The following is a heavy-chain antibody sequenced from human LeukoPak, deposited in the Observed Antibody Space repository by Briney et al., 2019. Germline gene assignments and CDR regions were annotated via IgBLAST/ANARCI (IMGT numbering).Heavy chain of an antibody. CDR1: GFTFSSYA. CDR3: ARALYGSGSYYNENWFDP. Sequence: GRSLRLSCAASGFTFSSYAMHWVRQAPGKGLEWVAVISYDGSNKYYADSVKGRFTVSRDNSKNTLYLQMNSLRAEDTAVYYCARALYGSGSYYNENWFDPWGQGTLVTVSS. V-gene: IGHV3-30-3*01. D-gene: IGHD3-10*01. J-gene: IGHJ5*02. CDR2: ISYDGSNK.